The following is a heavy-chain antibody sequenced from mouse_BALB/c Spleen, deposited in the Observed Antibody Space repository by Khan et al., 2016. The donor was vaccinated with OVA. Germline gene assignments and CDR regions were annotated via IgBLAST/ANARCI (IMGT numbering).Heavy chain of an antibody. CDR3: ARGNYYGYAMDY. D-gene: IGHD1-1*01. Sequence: EVQLQESGPGLVKPSQSLSLTCTVTGYSITSNYAWNWIRQFPGNKLEWMGYISYSGSTTYNPSLKSRISITRATSKNQFFLKLNSVTTEDTATYYCARGNYYGYAMDYWGQGTSVTVSS. CDR1: GYSITSNYA. CDR2: ISYSGST. J-gene: IGHJ4*01. V-gene: IGHV3-2*02.